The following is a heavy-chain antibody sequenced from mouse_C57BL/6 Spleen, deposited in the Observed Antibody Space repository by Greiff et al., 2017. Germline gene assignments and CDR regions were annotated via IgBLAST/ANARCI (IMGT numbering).Heavy chain of an antibody. CDR2: IYPGSGST. J-gene: IGHJ1*03. V-gene: IGHV1-55*01. CDR3: ARGGTGYFDV. D-gene: IGHD3-3*01. CDR1: GYTFTSYW. Sequence: QVQLQQPGAELVKPGASVKMSCKASGYTFTSYWITWVKQRPGQGLEWIGDIYPGSGSTNYNEKFKSKATLTVDTSSSPAYMQLSSLTAEDSAVYYCARGGTGYFDVWGTGTTVTVSS.